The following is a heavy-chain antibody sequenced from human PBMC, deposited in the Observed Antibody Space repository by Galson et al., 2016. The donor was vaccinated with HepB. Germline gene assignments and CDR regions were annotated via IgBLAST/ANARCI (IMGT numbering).Heavy chain of an antibody. CDR2: IHYSGST. CDR1: GDSISAVTYY. Sequence: ETLSLTCSVSGDSISAVTYYWGWIRQPPGKGPEWIGTIHYSGSTYYNPSLKGRVAISVDTSKNQFSLQLTSATAADTASYYCARQRVSLWSGDLFSVGDLFTVNWYLDLWGRGTNVIVSS. J-gene: IGHJ2*01. V-gene: IGHV4-39*01. D-gene: IGHD3-10*01. CDR3: ARQRVSLWSGDLFSVGDLFTVNWYLDL.